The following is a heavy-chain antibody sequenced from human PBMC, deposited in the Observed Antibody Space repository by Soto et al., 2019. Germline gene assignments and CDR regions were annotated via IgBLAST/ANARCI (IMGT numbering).Heavy chain of an antibody. CDR3: XRDRXXXXXADSFDI. Sequence: EVQLVESGGGLIQPGGSLRLSCAVSGFSVSNTYMSWVRQAPXXXLEWISVIYRGRATYYADSVKGRFTISRDDSRNTVYLQMNSLTTEDTAVXXCXRDRXXXXXADSFDIWGQGTMVTVSS. CDR1: GFSVSNTY. J-gene: IGHJ3*02. CDR2: IYRGRAT. V-gene: IGHV3-53*01.